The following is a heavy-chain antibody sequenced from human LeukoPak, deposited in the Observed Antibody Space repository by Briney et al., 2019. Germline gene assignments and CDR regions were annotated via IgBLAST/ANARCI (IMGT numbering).Heavy chain of an antibody. Sequence: ETLSLTCTVSGGSISSYYWSWIQQPPGKGLEWVSSITTSSSDVYYADSVRGRFTISRDNAKNSLFLQMNGLRAEDTAVYYCARALTGIPYYFDYWGQGSLVTVSS. CDR2: ITTSSSDV. J-gene: IGHJ4*02. V-gene: IGHV3-21*01. CDR3: ARALTGIPYYFDY. CDR1: GGSISSYY. D-gene: IGHD1-20*01.